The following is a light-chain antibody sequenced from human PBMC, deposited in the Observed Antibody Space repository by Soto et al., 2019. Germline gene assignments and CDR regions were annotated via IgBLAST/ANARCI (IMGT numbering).Light chain of an antibody. J-gene: IGKJ1*01. CDR1: QSISTY. Sequence: EIQMTQSPSSLSASVGDRVTITCRASQSISTYLNWYQQKPGKAPNLLIYAASSLQSGVPSRFSGSGSGTDFTLTISSLQPEDFAAYYCQQSYIAPSTFGQGTKVQIQ. CDR2: AAS. CDR3: QQSYIAPST. V-gene: IGKV1-39*01.